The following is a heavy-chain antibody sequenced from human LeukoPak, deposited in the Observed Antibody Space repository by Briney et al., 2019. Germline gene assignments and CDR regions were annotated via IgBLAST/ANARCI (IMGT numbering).Heavy chain of an antibody. CDR3: ARAPWNVVVVAATLDY. Sequence: PGGSLRLSCAASGFTFSSYAMHWVRQAPGKGLEYVSAISSNGGSTYYANSVKGGFTISRDNSKNTLYLQMGSLRAEDMAVYYCARAPWNVVVVAATLDYWGQGTLVTVSS. D-gene: IGHD2-15*01. J-gene: IGHJ4*02. V-gene: IGHV3-64*01. CDR2: ISSNGGST. CDR1: GFTFSSYA.